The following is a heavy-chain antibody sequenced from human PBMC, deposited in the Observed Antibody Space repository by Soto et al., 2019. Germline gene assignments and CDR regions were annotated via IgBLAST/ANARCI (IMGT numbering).Heavy chain of an antibody. Sequence: SETLSLTCTVSGGSISSSSYYWGWIRQPPGKGLEWIGRIYATGTTDYNPSLKSRVMMSVDTSKSQFSLRLSSVTAADTAVYYCVRDGTKTLRDWFDPWGQGISVTVSS. D-gene: IGHD1-1*01. J-gene: IGHJ5*02. CDR1: GGSISSSSYY. CDR2: IYATGTT. V-gene: IGHV4-39*07. CDR3: VRDGTKTLRDWFDP.